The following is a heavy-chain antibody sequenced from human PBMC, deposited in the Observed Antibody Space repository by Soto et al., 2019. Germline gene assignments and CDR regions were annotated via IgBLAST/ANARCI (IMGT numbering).Heavy chain of an antibody. J-gene: IGHJ4*02. V-gene: IGHV4-34*01. CDR1: GGSFSGYY. Sequence: PSETLSLTCAVYGGSFSGYYWSWIRQPPGKGLEWIGEINHSGSTNYNPSLKSRVTISVDTSKNQFSLKLSSVTAADTAVYYCARTLWFPLDYWGQGTLVTVSS. CDR3: ARTLWFPLDY. CDR2: INHSGST. D-gene: IGHD3-10*01.